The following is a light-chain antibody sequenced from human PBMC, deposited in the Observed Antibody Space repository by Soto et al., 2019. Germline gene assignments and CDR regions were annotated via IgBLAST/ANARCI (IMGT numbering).Light chain of an antibody. CDR3: QQYGSSLLT. J-gene: IGKJ4*01. CDR2: GAS. Sequence: EIVLTQSPGTLSLSPGERATLSCSASQSVSSSYLAWYQQKPGQAPRLLIYGASSRATGIPGRFSGSGSGTDFTLTISRLEPEDFAVYYCQQYGSSLLTFGGGTKVEIK. CDR1: QSVSSSY. V-gene: IGKV3-20*01.